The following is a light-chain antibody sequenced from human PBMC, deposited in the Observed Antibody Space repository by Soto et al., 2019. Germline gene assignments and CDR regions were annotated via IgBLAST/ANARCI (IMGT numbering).Light chain of an antibody. CDR3: SSYTTRSSYV. J-gene: IGLJ1*01. Sequence: QAVVTQPASVSGSPGQSITISCTGTSSDVGAYNYVSWYQQHPGKAPKLMIWDVYNRPSGVSHRFSGSKSGNTASLTIFGLQAEDEADYYCSSYTTRSSYVFGTGTKVTVL. CDR1: SSDVGAYNY. CDR2: DVY. V-gene: IGLV2-14*01.